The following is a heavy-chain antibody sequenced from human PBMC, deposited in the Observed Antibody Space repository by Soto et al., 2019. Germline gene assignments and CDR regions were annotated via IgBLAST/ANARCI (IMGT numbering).Heavy chain of an antibody. Sequence: GGSLRLSCVGSGFTFSSNWMTWVRQAPGKGLEWVAVISYDGTNKYYAGSVKGRFTISRDNAKNSLYLQMNSLRAEDTAVYYCARDTTTRKGFDYWGQGTQVTVSS. D-gene: IGHD1-1*01. V-gene: IGHV3-30*03. CDR3: ARDTTTRKGFDY. CDR1: GFTFSSNW. J-gene: IGHJ4*02. CDR2: ISYDGTNK.